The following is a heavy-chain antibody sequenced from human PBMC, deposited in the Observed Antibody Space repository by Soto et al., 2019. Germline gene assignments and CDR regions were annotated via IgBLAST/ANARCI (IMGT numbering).Heavy chain of an antibody. CDR2: IDPRSGAT. CDR1: GYTVTDYY. Sequence: GASVKVSCKASGYTVTDYYIHWVRQAPGQGLEWMGWIDPRSGATIYAQKLQGRVTMTTDTSTSTAYMELRSLRSDDTAVYYCARARGYCSGGSCYPTDYWGQGTLVTVSS. J-gene: IGHJ4*02. CDR3: ARARGYCSGGSCYPTDY. D-gene: IGHD2-15*01. V-gene: IGHV1-2*02.